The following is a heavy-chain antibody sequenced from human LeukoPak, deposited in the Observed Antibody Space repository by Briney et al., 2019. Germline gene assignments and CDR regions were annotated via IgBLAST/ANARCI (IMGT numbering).Heavy chain of an antibody. CDR3: ARGLFGGMVRGVISFGY. CDR1: GGTFSSYA. J-gene: IGHJ4*02. D-gene: IGHD3-10*01. Sequence: GASVKVSCKASGGTFSSYAISWVRQAPGQGLEWMGGIIPIFGTANYAQKFQGRVTITADESTSTAYMELSSLRSEDTAVYYCARGLFGGMVRGVISFGYWGQGTLVTVSS. CDR2: IIPIFGTA. V-gene: IGHV1-69*13.